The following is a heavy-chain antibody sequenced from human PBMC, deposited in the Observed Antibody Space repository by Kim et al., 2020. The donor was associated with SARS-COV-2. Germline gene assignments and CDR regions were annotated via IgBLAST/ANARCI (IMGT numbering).Heavy chain of an antibody. D-gene: IGHD3-10*01. CDR3: ASGAQYYYGSGSYADY. CDR1: GFTFSSYE. CDR2: ISSSGSTI. Sequence: GGSLRLSCAASGFTFSSYEMNWVRQAPGKGLEWVSYISSSGSTIYYADSVKGRFTISRDNAKNSLYLQMNSLRAEDTAVYYCASGAQYYYGSGSYADYWRQGTLVTVSS. V-gene: IGHV3-48*03. J-gene: IGHJ4*02.